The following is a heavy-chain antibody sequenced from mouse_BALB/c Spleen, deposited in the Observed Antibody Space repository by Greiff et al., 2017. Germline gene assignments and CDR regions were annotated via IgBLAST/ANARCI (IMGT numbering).Heavy chain of an antibody. V-gene: IGHV14-3*02. CDR2: IDPANGNT. CDR3: AKSGFPIYYYGSSYHPYAMDY. J-gene: IGHJ4*01. D-gene: IGHD1-1*01. CDR1: GFNIKDTY. Sequence: VQLQQSGAELVKPGASVKLSCTASGFNIKDTYMHWVKQRPEQGLEWIGRIDPANGNTKYDPKFQGKATITADTSSNTAYLQLSSLTSEDTAVYYCAKSGFPIYYYGSSYHPYAMDYWGQGTSVTVSS.